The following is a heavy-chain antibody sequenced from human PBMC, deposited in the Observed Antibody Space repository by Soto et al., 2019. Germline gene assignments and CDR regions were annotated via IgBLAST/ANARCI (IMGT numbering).Heavy chain of an antibody. V-gene: IGHV3-11*06. Sequence: QVQLVESGGGLVKPGGSLRLSCAASGFTLSDYYRSWIRQAPGRGLEWVSYIGSSGTYTNYADSVKGRFTVSRDNAKNSLYLQMNSLRAEDTAVYSCARGIKVGITGYYFDSWGQGTLVTVSS. CDR1: GFTLSDYY. D-gene: IGHD1-1*01. CDR3: ARGIKVGITGYYFDS. J-gene: IGHJ4*02. CDR2: IGSSGTYT.